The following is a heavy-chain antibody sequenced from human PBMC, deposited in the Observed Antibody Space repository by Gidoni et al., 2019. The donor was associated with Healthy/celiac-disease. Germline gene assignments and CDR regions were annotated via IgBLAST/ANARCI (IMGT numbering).Heavy chain of an antibody. V-gene: IGHV1-2*02. CDR1: DSTSTGYY. Sequence: QVQLVQPGAEVKKPGASVKVSCRAPDSTSTGYYMQWVRQAPGQGLEWMGWINPNSGGTNYAQKFQGRVTMTRDTSISTAYMELSRLRSDDTAVYYCARGYEWELLRLSFDYWGHGTLVTVSS. D-gene: IGHD1-26*01. CDR3: ARGYEWELLRLSFDY. CDR2: INPNSGGT. J-gene: IGHJ4*01.